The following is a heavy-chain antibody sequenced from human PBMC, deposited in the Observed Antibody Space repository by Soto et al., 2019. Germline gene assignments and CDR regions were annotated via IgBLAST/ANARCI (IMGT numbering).Heavy chain of an antibody. Sequence: PSETLSLTCTVSGGSISSGGYYWSWIRQHPGKGLEWIGYIYYSGSTYYNPSLKSRVTISVDTSKNQFFLKLSSVTAADTAVYYCARWWSGSRQGFDPWGQGTLVTVSS. J-gene: IGHJ5*02. CDR3: ARWWSGSRQGFDP. V-gene: IGHV4-31*03. CDR1: GGSISSGGYY. D-gene: IGHD3-3*01. CDR2: IYYSGST.